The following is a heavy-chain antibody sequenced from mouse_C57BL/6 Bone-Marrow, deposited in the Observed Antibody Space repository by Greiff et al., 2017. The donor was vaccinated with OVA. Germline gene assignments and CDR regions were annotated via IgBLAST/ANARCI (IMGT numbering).Heavy chain of an antibody. CDR1: GYAFSSSW. J-gene: IGHJ4*01. CDR2: IYPGDGDT. CDR3: ALYYAMDY. V-gene: IGHV1-82*01. Sequence: VQGVESGPELVKPGASVKISCKASGYAFSSSWMNWVKQRPGKGLEWIGRIYPGDGDTNYNGKFKGKATLTADKSSSTAYMQLSSLTSEDSAVYFCALYYAMDYWGQGTSVTVSS.